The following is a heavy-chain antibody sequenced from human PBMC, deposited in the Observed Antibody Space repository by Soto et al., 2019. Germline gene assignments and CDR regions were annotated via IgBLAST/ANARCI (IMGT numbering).Heavy chain of an antibody. CDR1: GVTFSSYS. Sequence: SVKASSKASGVTFSSYSISWPRQAPGQGLEWMGGIIPIFGTANYAQKFQGRVTITADESTSTAYMELSSLRSEDTAVYYCARDHSSGPGDYWGQGTLVNVSS. J-gene: IGHJ4*02. V-gene: IGHV1-69*13. D-gene: IGHD2-15*01. CDR2: IIPIFGTA. CDR3: ARDHSSGPGDY.